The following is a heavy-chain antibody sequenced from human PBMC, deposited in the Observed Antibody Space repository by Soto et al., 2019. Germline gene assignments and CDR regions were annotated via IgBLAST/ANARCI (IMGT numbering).Heavy chain of an antibody. J-gene: IGHJ6*02. Sequence: GGSLRLSCAASGFTFSSYAMKWVRQAPGKGLEWVSLIGESGTPTYYADSVKGRFTISRDNSGNMLFLEMYSLRAEDTAVYYCAIYIPGVRYYGMDVWGQGTTVTVSS. D-gene: IGHD2-2*01. CDR2: IGESGTPT. CDR1: GFTFSSYA. V-gene: IGHV3-23*01. CDR3: AIYIPGVRYYGMDV.